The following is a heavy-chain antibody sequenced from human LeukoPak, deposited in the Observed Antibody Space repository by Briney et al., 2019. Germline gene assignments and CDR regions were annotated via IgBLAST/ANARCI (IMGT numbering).Heavy chain of an antibody. V-gene: IGHV1-18*01. CDR2: ISAYNGNT. CDR1: VYTFTSYG. D-gene: IGHD3-10*01. CDR3: ARERRDLYGSGKGWFDP. J-gene: IGHJ5*02. Sequence: ASVKVSCKASVYTFTSYGISWVRQAPGQGLEWMGWISAYNGNTNYAQKLQGRVTMTTDTSTSTAYMEMRSLRSDDTAVYYCARERRDLYGSGKGWFDPWGQGTLVTVSS.